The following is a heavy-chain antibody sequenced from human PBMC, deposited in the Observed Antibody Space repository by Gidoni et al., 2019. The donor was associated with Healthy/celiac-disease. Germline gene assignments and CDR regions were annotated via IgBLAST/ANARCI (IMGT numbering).Heavy chain of an antibody. D-gene: IGHD3-9*01. J-gene: IGHJ4*02. CDR2: ISSSSSTI. V-gene: IGHV3-48*02. CDR3: ARDPAAPLIDYDILTGYYKAFDY. CDR1: GFPFSSYS. Sequence: EVQLVESGGGLVQPGGSLRLSCAPPGFPFSSYSMNWVPQAPGKGLEWVSYISSSSSTIYYADSVKGRFTISRDNAKNSLYLQMNSLRDEDTAVYYCARDPAAPLIDYDILTGYYKAFDYWGQGTLVTVSS.